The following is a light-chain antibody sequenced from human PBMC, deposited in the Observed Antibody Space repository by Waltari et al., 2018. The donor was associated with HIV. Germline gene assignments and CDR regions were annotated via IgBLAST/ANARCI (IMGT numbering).Light chain of an antibody. Sequence: SFVLTQPPSVSVAPGQPARLTCGGNKIGIKSVHWYQQKPGQAPLLVVYDDNDRPSGIPERFSGSNSGNTATLTINRVEAGDEADYYCQVWDSSGDPYVVFGGGTKLTVL. CDR1: KIGIKS. J-gene: IGLJ2*01. CDR2: DDN. V-gene: IGLV3-21*02. CDR3: QVWDSSGDPYVV.